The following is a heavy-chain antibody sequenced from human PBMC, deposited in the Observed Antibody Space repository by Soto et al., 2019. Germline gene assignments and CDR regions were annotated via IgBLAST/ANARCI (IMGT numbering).Heavy chain of an antibody. CDR1: VGTFSSYA. V-gene: IGHV1-69*01. CDR3: ARSQGSSTSLEIYYYYYYGMDV. Sequence: QVQLVQSGAEVKKPGSSVKVSCKASVGTFSSYAISWVRQAPGQGLEWMGGSIPISDTTNYAQKFQGRVTITADEAKSTGNMELSSLRSEDTAVYYCARSQGSSTSLEIYYYYYYGMDVWGQGNTVTVSS. CDR2: SIPISDTT. D-gene: IGHD2-2*01. J-gene: IGHJ6*02.